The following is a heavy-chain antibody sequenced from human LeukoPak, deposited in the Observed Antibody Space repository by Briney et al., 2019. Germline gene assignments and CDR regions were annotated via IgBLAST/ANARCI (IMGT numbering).Heavy chain of an antibody. D-gene: IGHD3-16*02. CDR3: ARDDYYVWGSYRKRNPYYYYYMDV. CDR2: IIPIFGTA. CDR1: GGTFSSYA. J-gene: IGHJ6*03. V-gene: IGHV1-69*06. Sequence: SVKVSCKASGGTFSSYAISWVRQAPGQGLEWMGGIIPIFGTANYAQKFQGRVTITADKSTSTAYMELSSLRSEDTAVYYCARDDYYVWGSYRKRNPYYYYYMDVWGKGTTVTVSS.